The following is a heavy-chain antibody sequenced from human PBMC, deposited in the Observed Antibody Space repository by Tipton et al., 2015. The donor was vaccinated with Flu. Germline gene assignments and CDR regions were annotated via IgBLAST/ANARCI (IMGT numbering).Heavy chain of an antibody. CDR3: VRHPYCTGAVCPPGYCYFDL. V-gene: IGHV5-51*01. CDR1: GYSFSNYW. D-gene: IGHD2-8*02. Sequence: VQLVQSGAEVKKPGESLKISCRASGYSFSNYWIGWVRQMPEKGLEWMGIIYPGDSETKYSPSFQGQVTISADKSINTAYLQWSRLKASDSAIYYCVRHPYCTGAVCPPGYCYFDLWGRGTLVTVSS. J-gene: IGHJ2*01. CDR2: IYPGDSET.